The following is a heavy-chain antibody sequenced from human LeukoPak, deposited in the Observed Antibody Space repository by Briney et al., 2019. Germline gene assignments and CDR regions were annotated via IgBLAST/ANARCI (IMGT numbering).Heavy chain of an antibody. CDR3: ARDRRYSSSSAFGY. J-gene: IGHJ4*02. V-gene: IGHV1-58*02. Sequence: ASVKVSCKASGFTFTSSAMQWVRQARGQRLEWIGWIVVGSGNTNYAQKFQGRVTMTRDTSISTAYMELSRLRSDDTAVYYCARDRRYSSSSAFGYWGQGTLVTVSS. CDR2: IVVGSGNT. CDR1: GFTFTSSA. D-gene: IGHD6-6*01.